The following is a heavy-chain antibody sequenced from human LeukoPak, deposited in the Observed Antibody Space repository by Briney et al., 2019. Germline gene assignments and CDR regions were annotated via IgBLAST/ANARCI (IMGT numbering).Heavy chain of an antibody. CDR1: GFTFSDYY. J-gene: IGHJ4*02. CDR2: FSSGGSA. CDR3: ARKQTGTMYDV. D-gene: IGHD1-7*01. V-gene: IGHV4-38-2*01. Sequence: PGGSLRLSCAASGFTFSDYYMSWIRQSPGKGLEWIGTFSSGGSAYYNPSLTSRVSIPKDTSDNQFSLRLYSVTAADTAVYYCARKQTGTMYDVWGQGTQVTVSS.